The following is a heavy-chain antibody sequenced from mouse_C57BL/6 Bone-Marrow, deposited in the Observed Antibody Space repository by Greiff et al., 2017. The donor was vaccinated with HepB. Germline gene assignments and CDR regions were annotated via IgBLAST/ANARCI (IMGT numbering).Heavy chain of an antibody. Sequence: EVKVVEPGGGLVKPGGSLKLSCAASGFTFSSYAMSWVRQTPEKRLEWVGSISDGGSYTYYPDNVKGRVTISRDNAKNTLYLQLSHLTSEDTAMYYCAGEWEDYWGQGTTLTVSS. D-gene: IGHD4-1*01. CDR1: GFTFSSYA. V-gene: IGHV5-4*01. CDR3: AGEWEDY. CDR2: ISDGGSYT. J-gene: IGHJ2*01.